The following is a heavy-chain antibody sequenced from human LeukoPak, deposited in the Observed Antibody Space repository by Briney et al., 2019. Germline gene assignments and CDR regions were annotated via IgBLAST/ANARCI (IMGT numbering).Heavy chain of an antibody. CDR1: GFTFSSYA. CDR3: ARTKYGATGVYFDY. Sequence: PGRSLRLSCAASGFTFSSYAMHWVRQAPGKGLEWVAVISYDGSNKYYADSVKGRFTISRDNSKNTLYLQMNSLRAEDTAVYYCARTKYGATGVYFDYWGQGTLVTVSS. V-gene: IGHV3-30*01. J-gene: IGHJ4*02. CDR2: ISYDGSNK. D-gene: IGHD1-26*01.